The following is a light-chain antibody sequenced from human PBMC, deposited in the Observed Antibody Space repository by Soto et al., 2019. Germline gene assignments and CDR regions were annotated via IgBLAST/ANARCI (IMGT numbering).Light chain of an antibody. CDR2: DAS. V-gene: IGKV1-5*01. CDR3: QQYENYWK. Sequence: DIQMTQSPSTLSATAGDRVTITCRASQSISSWLAWYQQKPGKAPKLLIYDASNLESGVPSRFSGSGSGTEFTLTISNLQPDDFATYYCQQYENYWKCGQGTKVDIK. J-gene: IGKJ1*01. CDR1: QSISSW.